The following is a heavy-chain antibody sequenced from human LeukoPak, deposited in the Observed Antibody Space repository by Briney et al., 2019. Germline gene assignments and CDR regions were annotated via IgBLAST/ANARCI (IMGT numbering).Heavy chain of an antibody. V-gene: IGHV1-3*01. D-gene: IGHD6-19*01. J-gene: IGHJ4*02. CDR3: ARATGIAVAGLGFDY. CDR1: GYTFTSYA. Sequence: ASVKVSCKASGYTFTSYAMHWVRQAPGQRLEWMGWISAGNGNTKYSQKFQGRVTITRDTSASTAYMELSSLRSEDTAVYYCARATGIAVAGLGFDYWGQGTLVTVSS. CDR2: ISAGNGNT.